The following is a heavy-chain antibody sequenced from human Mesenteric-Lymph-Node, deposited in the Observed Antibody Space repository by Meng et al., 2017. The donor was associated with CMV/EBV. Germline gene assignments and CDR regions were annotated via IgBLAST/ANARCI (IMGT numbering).Heavy chain of an antibody. D-gene: IGHD3-9*01. J-gene: IGHJ4*02. V-gene: IGHV4-34*01. CDR3: ARGSSYDILTGYFDY. Sequence: QVQVPPWGAGLLKPSESLSVTCAVYGGSFSGYYWNWIRQSPEKGLEWIGEINHSGSTTYNPSFTSRIIISVDTSTNQISLNMSSVTAADTAAYYCARGSSYDILTGYFDYWGQGALVTVSS. CDR2: INHSGST. CDR1: GGSFSGYY.